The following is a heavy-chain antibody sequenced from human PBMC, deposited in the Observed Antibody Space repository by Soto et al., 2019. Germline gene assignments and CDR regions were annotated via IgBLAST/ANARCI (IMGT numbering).Heavy chain of an antibody. V-gene: IGHV4-61*01. D-gene: IGHD2-15*01. CDR3: ARADPDASVGY. J-gene: IGHJ4*02. CDR2: IYYSGST. CDR1: GGSVSSGSYY. Sequence: SETLSRTCTVSGGSVSSGSYYWSWIRQPPGKGLEWIGYIYYSGSTNYNPSLKSRVTISVDTSKNQFSLKLSSVIAADTAVYYCARADPDASVGYWGQGTLVTVSS.